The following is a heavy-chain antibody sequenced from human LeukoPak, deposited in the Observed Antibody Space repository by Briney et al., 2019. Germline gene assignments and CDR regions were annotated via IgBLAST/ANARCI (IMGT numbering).Heavy chain of an antibody. CDR1: GYTFTSYG. J-gene: IGHJ5*02. D-gene: IGHD6-13*01. CDR2: INPNSGGT. CDR3: ARIVRGSSSLNWFDP. Sequence: ASVKVSCKASGYTFTSYGISWVRQAPGQGLEWMGWINPNSGGTNYAQKFQGRVTMTRDTSISTAYMELSRLRSDDTAVYYCARIVRGSSSLNWFDPWGQGTLVTVSS. V-gene: IGHV1-2*02.